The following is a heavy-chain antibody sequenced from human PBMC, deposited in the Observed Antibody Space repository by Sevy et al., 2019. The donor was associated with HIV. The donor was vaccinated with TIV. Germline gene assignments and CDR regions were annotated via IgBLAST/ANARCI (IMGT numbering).Heavy chain of an antibody. V-gene: IGHV4-61*01. J-gene: IGHJ6*02. CDR2: MFYTGST. CDR3: ARMGGLTDYGMDV. Sequence: SETLSLTCTVSGGSVTSDSYYWTWIRQPPGKGLEFLGYMFYTGSTNYNPSLMSRVTISVDTSKNQFSLKLSSVTAADTAVYYCARMGGLTDYGMDVWGQGTTVTVSS. CDR1: GGSVTSDSYY. D-gene: IGHD1-26*01.